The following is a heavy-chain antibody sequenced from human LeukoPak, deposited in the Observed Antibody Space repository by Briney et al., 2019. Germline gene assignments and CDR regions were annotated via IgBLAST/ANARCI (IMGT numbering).Heavy chain of an antibody. V-gene: IGHV1-2*02. Sequence: ASVKVSCKASGYTFTGYYMHWVRQAPGQGLEWMGWINPNSGGTNYAQKFQGRDTMTRDTSISTAYMELSRLRSDDTAVYYCARDVWSGYYGAFDIWGQGTMVTVSS. D-gene: IGHD3-3*01. CDR2: INPNSGGT. CDR1: GYTFTGYY. CDR3: ARDVWSGYYGAFDI. J-gene: IGHJ3*02.